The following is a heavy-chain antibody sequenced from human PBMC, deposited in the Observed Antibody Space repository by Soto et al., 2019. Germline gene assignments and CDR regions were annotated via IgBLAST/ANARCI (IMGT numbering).Heavy chain of an antibody. Sequence: ASVKVSCKVSGYTLTELSMHWVRQAPGKGLEWMGGFDPEDGETIYAQKFQGRVTMTEDTSTDTAYMELSSLRSEDTAVYYCATVYSNGTNPDYYYYYGMDVWGQGTTVTVSS. V-gene: IGHV1-24*01. CDR1: GYTLTELS. CDR3: ATVYSNGTNPDYYYYYGMDV. CDR2: FDPEDGET. J-gene: IGHJ6*02. D-gene: IGHD4-4*01.